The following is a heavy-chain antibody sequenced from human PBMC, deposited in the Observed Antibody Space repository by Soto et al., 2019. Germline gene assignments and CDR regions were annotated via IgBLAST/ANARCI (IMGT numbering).Heavy chain of an antibody. D-gene: IGHD3-10*01. V-gene: IGHV4-59*01. J-gene: IGHJ4*02. CDR2: IYYSGTT. CDR3: ARESYFGSGATVVAY. CDR1: GGSITGYY. Sequence: SPTLSLTCTVSGGSITGYYWSWIRQPPGKGLEWIGYIYYSGTTSYNPSLYSRVTMSVDRSKNQFSLKVNSVTAADTAVYYCARESYFGSGATVVAYWGKGTLVTVSS.